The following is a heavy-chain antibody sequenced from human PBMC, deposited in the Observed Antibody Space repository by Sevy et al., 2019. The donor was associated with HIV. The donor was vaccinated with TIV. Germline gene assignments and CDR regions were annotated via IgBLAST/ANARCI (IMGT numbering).Heavy chain of an antibody. V-gene: IGHV3-33*01. J-gene: IGHJ4*02. CDR1: GFTFSSYG. Sequence: GGSLRLSCAASGFTFSSYGMHWVRQAPGKGLEWVAVIWYDGSNKYYADSVKGRFTISRDNSKNTLYLKMNSLRAEDTAVYYCASQRGVLGFDYWGQGTLVTVSS. CDR2: IWYDGSNK. CDR3: ASQRGVLGFDY. D-gene: IGHD3-16*01.